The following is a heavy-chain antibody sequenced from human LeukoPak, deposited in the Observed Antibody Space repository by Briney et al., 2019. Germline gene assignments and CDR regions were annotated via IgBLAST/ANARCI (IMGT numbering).Heavy chain of an antibody. J-gene: IGHJ3*02. Sequence: GGSLRLSCAASGFTFSNHAMNWVRQAPGKGLEWVSSISSSSSYIYDADSVKGRFTISRDNAKNSLYLQMNSLRAEDTAVYYCARSEGYCSGGSCYVDAFDIWGQGTIVTVSS. CDR2: ISSSSSYI. CDR1: GFTFSNHA. V-gene: IGHV3-21*01. D-gene: IGHD2-15*01. CDR3: ARSEGYCSGGSCYVDAFDI.